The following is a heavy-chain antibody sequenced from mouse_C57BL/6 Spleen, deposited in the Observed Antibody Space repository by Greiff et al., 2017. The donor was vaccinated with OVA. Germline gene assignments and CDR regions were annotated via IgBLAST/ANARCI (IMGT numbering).Heavy chain of an antibody. V-gene: IGHV3-6*01. Sequence: ESGPGLVKPSQSLSLTCSVTGYSITSGYYWNWIRQFPGNKLEWMGYISYDGSNNYNPSLKNRISITRDTSKNQFFLKLNSVTTEDTATYYCARGDYDYDGGLDYWGQGTTLTVSS. CDR3: ARGDYDYDGGLDY. D-gene: IGHD2-4*01. CDR2: ISYDGSN. CDR1: GYSITSGYY. J-gene: IGHJ2*01.